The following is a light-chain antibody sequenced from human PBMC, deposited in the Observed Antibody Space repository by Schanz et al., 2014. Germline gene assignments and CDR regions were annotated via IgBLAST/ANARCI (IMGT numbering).Light chain of an antibody. V-gene: IGKV3-20*01. CDR3: QQYGSSPRT. CDR1: QSIGHY. Sequence: EIVLTQSPATLSLSPGERATLSCRASQSIGHYLAWFQQKPGQAPRLLIYGASSRATGIPDRFSGSGSGTDFTLTISRLEPEDFAVYYCQQYGSSPRTFGQGTKVEIK. CDR2: GAS. J-gene: IGKJ1*01.